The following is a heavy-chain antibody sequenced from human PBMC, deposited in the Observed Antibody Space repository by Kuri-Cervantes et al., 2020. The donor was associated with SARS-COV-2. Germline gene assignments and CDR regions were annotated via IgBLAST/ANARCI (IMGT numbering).Heavy chain of an antibody. CDR2: ISSSSSYI. CDR3: ARDGGVATPDTASDLQH. J-gene: IGHJ1*01. CDR1: GFTFSSYS. Sequence: GGSLRLSCAASGFTFSSYSMNWVRQAPGKGLEWVSSISSSSSYIYYADSVKGRFTISRDNAKNSLYLQMNSLRAEDTAVYYCARDGGVATPDTASDLQHWGQGTLVTVSS. D-gene: IGHD6-13*01. V-gene: IGHV3-21*06.